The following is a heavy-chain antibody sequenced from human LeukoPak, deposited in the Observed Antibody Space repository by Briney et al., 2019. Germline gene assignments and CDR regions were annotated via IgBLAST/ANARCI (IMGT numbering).Heavy chain of an antibody. D-gene: IGHD3-10*01. CDR1: GFTFSAYA. Sequence: GSLRLSCEASGFTFSAYAMTWIRQPPGKGLEWIGEINHSGSTNYNPSLKSRVTMSLDTSKNQFSLNLTSVTASDTAVYYCARVFGESIHIDYWGQGTLVTVSS. V-gene: IGHV4-34*01. CDR2: INHSGST. J-gene: IGHJ4*02. CDR3: ARVFGESIHIDY.